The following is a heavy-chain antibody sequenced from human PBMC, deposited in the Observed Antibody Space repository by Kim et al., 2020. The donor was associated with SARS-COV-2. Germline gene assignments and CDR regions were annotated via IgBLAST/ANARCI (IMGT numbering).Heavy chain of an antibody. J-gene: IGHJ5*02. CDR1: GGTFSSYA. D-gene: IGHD6-13*01. Sequence: SVKVSCKASGGTFSSYAISWVRQAPGQGLEWMGGIIPIFGTANYAQKFQGRVTITADESTSTAYMELSSLRSEDTAVYYCARVEVAAGGSLNWFDPWGQGTLVTVSS. CDR3: ARVEVAAGGSLNWFDP. CDR2: IIPIFGTA. V-gene: IGHV1-69*13.